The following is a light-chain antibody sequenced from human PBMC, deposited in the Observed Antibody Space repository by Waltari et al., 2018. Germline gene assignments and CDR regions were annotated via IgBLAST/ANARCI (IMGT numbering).Light chain of an antibody. CDR3: SSYTRSSTWV. CDR1: ISDVGASKY. CDR2: EAP. Sequence: QSALTQPASVSGSPGQSITISCTGTISDVGASKYVSWYQHHPGKAPKLMIYEAPNRPSGISNRFSGSKSGNTASLTISGLQAEDEADYYCSSYTRSSTWVFGGGTKLTVL. J-gene: IGLJ2*01. V-gene: IGLV2-14*01.